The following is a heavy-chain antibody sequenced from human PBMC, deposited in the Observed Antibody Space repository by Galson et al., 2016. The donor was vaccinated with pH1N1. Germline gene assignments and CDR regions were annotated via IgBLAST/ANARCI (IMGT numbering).Heavy chain of an antibody. V-gene: IGHV3-48*01. D-gene: IGHD1-14*01. J-gene: IGHJ6*02. CDR1: GFTFSSYS. Sequence: SLRLSCAASGFTFSSYSMNWVRQAPGKGLEWVSYISGSSSTIYYADSVRGRFTISRDNAKDSLYLQTNSLRAEDTAVYYCARVNHYYYYGMDVWGQGTTVTVSS. CDR3: ARVNHYYYYGMDV. CDR2: ISGSSSTI.